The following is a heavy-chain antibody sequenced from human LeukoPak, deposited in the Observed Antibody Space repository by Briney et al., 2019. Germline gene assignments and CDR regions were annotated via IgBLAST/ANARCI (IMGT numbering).Heavy chain of an antibody. D-gene: IGHD3-10*01. V-gene: IGHV4-31*03. CDR2: IYYSGST. Sequence: SETLSLTCTVSGGSISSGGYYWSWIRQHPGKGLEWIGYIYYSGSTYYNPSLKSRVIISVDTSKNQFSLKLSSVTAADTAVYYCARVGEAMVRGVISYYFDYWGQGTLVTVSS. CDR1: GGSISSGGYY. CDR3: ARVGEAMVRGVISYYFDY. J-gene: IGHJ4*02.